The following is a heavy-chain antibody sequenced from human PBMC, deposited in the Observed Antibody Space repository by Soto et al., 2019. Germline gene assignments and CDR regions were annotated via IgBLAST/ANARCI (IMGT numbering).Heavy chain of an antibody. D-gene: IGHD2-2*01. CDR1: GYTFTGYY. CDR2: INPNSGGT. Sequence: GASVKVSCKAFGYTFTGYYIHWVRQAPGQGPEWMGWINPNSGGTNYAQKFQGWVTMTRDTSISTAYMELSRLRSDDTAVYYCARSPIVLVPAAEHWFDPWGQGTLVTVSS. J-gene: IGHJ5*02. CDR3: ARSPIVLVPAAEHWFDP. V-gene: IGHV1-2*04.